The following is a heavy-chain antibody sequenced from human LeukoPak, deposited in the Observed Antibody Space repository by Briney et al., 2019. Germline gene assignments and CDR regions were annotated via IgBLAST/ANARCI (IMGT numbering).Heavy chain of an antibody. CDR3: ATSGWYQGMDY. CDR2: IYSGGST. CDR1: GFTVSSNY. J-gene: IGHJ4*02. D-gene: IGHD6-19*01. Sequence: GGSLRLSCAASGFTVSSNYMSWVRQAPGKGLEWVSVIYSGGSTCYADSVKGRFTISRDNSKNTLYLQMNSLRAEDTAVYYCATSGWYQGMDYWGQGTLVTVSS. V-gene: IGHV3-53*01.